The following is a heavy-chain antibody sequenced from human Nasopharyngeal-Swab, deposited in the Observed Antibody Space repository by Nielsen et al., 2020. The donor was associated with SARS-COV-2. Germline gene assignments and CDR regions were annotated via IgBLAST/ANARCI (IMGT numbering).Heavy chain of an antibody. V-gene: IGHV4-4*02. CDR1: GGSISSSNW. J-gene: IGHJ4*02. Sequence: GSLRLSCAVSGGSISSSNWWSWVRQPPGKGLEWIREIYHSGSTNYNPSLKSRVTISVDKSKNQFSLKLSSVTAADTAVYYCATRIAVAGTFLLDYWGQGTLVTVSS. CDR2: IYHSGST. CDR3: ATRIAVAGTFLLDY. D-gene: IGHD6-19*01.